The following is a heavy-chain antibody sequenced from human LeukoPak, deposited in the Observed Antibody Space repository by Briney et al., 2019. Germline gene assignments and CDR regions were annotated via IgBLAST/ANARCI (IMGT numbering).Heavy chain of an antibody. CDR2: ISAYNGNT. CDR3: ARGSSGYYNDAFDI. D-gene: IGHD3-22*01. Sequence: ASVKVSCKASGYPFASYGISWVRQAPGQGLEWMGWISAYNGNTNYAQKLQGRVTMTTDTSTSTAYMELRSLRSDDTAVYYCARGSSGYYNDAFDIWGQGTMVTVSS. J-gene: IGHJ3*02. V-gene: IGHV1-18*01. CDR1: GYPFASYG.